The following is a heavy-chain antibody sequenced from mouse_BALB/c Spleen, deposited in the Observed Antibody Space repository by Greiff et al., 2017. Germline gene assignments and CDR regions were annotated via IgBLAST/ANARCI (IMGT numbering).Heavy chain of an antibody. CDR2: ISSGSSTI. CDR1: GFTFSSFG. CDR3: ASSSSYYYAMDY. J-gene: IGHJ4*01. Sequence: EVKLVESGGGLVQPGGSRKLSCAASGFTFSSFGMHWVRQAPEKGLEWVAYISSGSSTIYYADTVKGRFTISRDNPKNTLFLQMTSLRSEDTAMYYCASSSSYYYAMDYWGQGTSVTVSS. D-gene: IGHD1-3*01. V-gene: IGHV5-17*02.